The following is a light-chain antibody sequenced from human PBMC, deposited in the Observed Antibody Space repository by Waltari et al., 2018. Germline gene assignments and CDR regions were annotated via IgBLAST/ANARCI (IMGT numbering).Light chain of an antibody. CDR1: QSISSH. CDR3: QQSYSTPWT. CDR2: TAS. V-gene: IGKV1-39*01. Sequence: DIQMTQSPSSLSASVGDRVTITCRASQSISSHLNWYQQKPGKAPKLLIYTASSLPSGVPSRFSGSGSGTDFTLTISSLQPEDFATYYCQQSYSTPWTFGQGTKVEIK. J-gene: IGKJ1*01.